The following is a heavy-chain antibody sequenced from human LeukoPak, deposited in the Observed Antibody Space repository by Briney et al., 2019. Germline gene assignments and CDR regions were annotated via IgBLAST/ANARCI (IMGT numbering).Heavy chain of an antibody. V-gene: IGHV3-66*01. CDR3: ARYSRPGYCSSTSCLGYYYMDV. J-gene: IGHJ6*03. CDR2: IYSGGST. D-gene: IGHD2-2*01. Sequence: GGSLRLSCAASGFTVSSNYMSWVRQAPGKGLEWGSVIYSGGSTYYADSVKGRFTISRDNSKNTLYLQMNSLRAEDTAVYYCARYSRPGYCSSTSCLGYYYMDVWGKGTTVTISS. CDR1: GFTVSSNY.